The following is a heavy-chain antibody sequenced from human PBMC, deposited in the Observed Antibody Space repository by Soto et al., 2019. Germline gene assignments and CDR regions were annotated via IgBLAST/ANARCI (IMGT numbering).Heavy chain of an antibody. CDR2: ISGSGGST. V-gene: IGHV3-23*01. D-gene: IGHD3-3*01. J-gene: IGHJ4*02. CDR1: GFTFISYA. Sequence: EVQLLESGGGLVQPGGSLRLSCAASGFTFISYAMSWVRQAPGKGLEWVSAISGSGGSTYYADSVKGRFTISRDNSKNTLYLQMNSLRAEDTAVYYCAKDLAVLRFLEWLAHVVTDPIDYWGQGTLVTVSS. CDR3: AKDLAVLRFLEWLAHVVTDPIDY.